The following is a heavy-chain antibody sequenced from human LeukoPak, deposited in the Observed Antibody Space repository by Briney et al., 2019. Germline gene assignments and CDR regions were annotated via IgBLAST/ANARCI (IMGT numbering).Heavy chain of an antibody. V-gene: IGHV4-34*01. J-gene: IGHJ4*02. Sequence: SSETLSLTCAVYGGSFSGYYWSWIRQPPGKGLEWIGEINHSGSTNYNPSLKSRVTISVDTSKNQFSLKLSSVTAADTAVYYCARLQTYYYDSSGYFLYWGQGTLVTVSS. CDR3: ARLQTYYYDSSGYFLY. CDR1: GGSFSGYY. CDR2: INHSGST. D-gene: IGHD3-22*01.